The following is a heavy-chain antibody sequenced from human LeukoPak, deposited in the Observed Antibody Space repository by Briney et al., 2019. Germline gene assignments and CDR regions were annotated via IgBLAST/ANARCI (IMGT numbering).Heavy chain of an antibody. V-gene: IGHV3-53*01. CDR2: VYTGGST. CDR1: GFTVSTNY. D-gene: IGHD2-2*01. J-gene: IGHJ5*02. Sequence: GGSLRLSCAASGFTVSTNYMSWVRQGPGKGLEWISVVYTGGSTYYADSVKGRFTISRDNAKNSLYLQMNSLRAEDTALYHCARGRRRGYCSSISCSNWFDPWGQGTLVTVSS. CDR3: ARGRRRGYCSSISCSNWFDP.